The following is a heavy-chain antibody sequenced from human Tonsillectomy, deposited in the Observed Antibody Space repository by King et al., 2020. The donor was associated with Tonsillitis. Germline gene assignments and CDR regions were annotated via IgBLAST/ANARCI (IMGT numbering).Heavy chain of an antibody. J-gene: IGHJ5*02. CDR1: GFTFSSYA. CDR2: ISYDGSNK. D-gene: IGHD3-10*01. Sequence: VQLVESGGGVVQPGRSLRLSCAASGFTFSSYAMHWVRQAPGKGLEWVAVISYDGSNKYYADSVKGRFTISRDNSKNTLYLQMNSLRAEDTAVYYCSRDRLLWFGAPTPQFDPWGQGTLVTVSS. V-gene: IGHV3-30-3*01. CDR3: SRDRLLWFGAPTPQFDP.